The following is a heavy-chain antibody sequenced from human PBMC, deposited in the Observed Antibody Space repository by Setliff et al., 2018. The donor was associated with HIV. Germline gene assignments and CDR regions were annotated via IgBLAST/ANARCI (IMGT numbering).Heavy chain of an antibody. V-gene: IGHV3-11*04. J-gene: IGHJ4*02. CDR1: GFTFSDFY. CDR2: IRGSSNSI. CDR3: AKDTGGSLDY. D-gene: IGHD2-15*01. Sequence: PGGSLRLSCAASGFTFSDFYMTWIRQAPGKGLEEVAYIRGSSNSIVYADSVEGRFTISRDNAKNSLYLQMNSLRAEDTAVYYCAKDTGGSLDYWGQGTLVTVSS.